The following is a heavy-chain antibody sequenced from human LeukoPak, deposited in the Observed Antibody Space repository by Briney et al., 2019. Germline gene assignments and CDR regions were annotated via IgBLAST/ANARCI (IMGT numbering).Heavy chain of an antibody. CDR3: ARLQRLTLEFDY. CDR1: GGSISSYY. Sequence: SETLSLTCTVSGGSISSYYWSWIRQPPGKGLEWIGYIYYSGSTNYNPSLKSRVTISVDTSKNQFSLKLSSVTAADTVVYYCARLQRLTLEFDYWGQGTLVTVSS. CDR2: IYYSGST. D-gene: IGHD1-1*01. V-gene: IGHV4-59*08. J-gene: IGHJ4*02.